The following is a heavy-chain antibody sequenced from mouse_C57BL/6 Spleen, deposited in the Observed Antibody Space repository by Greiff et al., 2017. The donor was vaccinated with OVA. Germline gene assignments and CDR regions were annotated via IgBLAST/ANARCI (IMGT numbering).Heavy chain of an antibody. J-gene: IGHJ1*03. CDR2: INPSTGGT. V-gene: IGHV1-42*01. CDR3: ARGSPWYFDV. CDR1: GYSFTGYY. Sequence: DVKLQESGPELVKPGASVKISCKASGYSFTGYYMNWVKQSPEKSLEWIGEINPSTGGTTYNQKFKAKATLTVDKSSSTAYMQLKSLTSEDSAVYYCARGSPWYFDVWGTGTTVTVSS.